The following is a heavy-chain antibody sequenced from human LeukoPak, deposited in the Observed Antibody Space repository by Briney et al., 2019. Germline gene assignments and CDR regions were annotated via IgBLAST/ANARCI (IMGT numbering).Heavy chain of an antibody. V-gene: IGHV3-74*01. CDR1: GFTFSNYW. Sequence: GGSERPSCAASGFTFSNYWMHWVRQAPGKGLVWVSRINTDESNTRYADSVKGRFTISRDNTKNTLFLQMNRLRVEDTAMYYCVRGLRGKWIQSESSTWYFDLWGRGTLVTVSS. J-gene: IGHJ2*01. D-gene: IGHD5-24*01. CDR3: VRGLRGKWIQSESSTWYFDL. CDR2: INTDESNT.